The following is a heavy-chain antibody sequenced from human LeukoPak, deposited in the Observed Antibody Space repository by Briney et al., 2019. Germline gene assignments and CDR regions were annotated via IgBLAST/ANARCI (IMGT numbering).Heavy chain of an antibody. CDR1: GFTFSSYW. CDR3: ARVLDDYVWGTTMDY. CDR2: IKQDGSEK. Sequence: GGSLRLSCAASGFTFSSYWMSWVRQAPGKGLEWVANIKQDGSEKYYVASVKGRFTISRDNARNSLYLQMNSLRAEDTAVYYCARVLDDYVWGTTMDYWGQGTLVTVSS. D-gene: IGHD3-16*01. J-gene: IGHJ4*02. V-gene: IGHV3-7*01.